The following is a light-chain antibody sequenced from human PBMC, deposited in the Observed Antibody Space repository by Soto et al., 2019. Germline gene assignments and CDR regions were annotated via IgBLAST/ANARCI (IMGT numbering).Light chain of an antibody. CDR3: QQSHSNPS. Sequence: DIQMTQSPSSLSASVGDRVTITCRASQTIATSLNWYQQKPGKAPRLLICATSSLQSGVPSRFSGSGSGTDFTLTISSLQPEDFATYYCQQSHSNPSFGGGTRVEV. J-gene: IGKJ4*01. V-gene: IGKV1-39*01. CDR2: ATS. CDR1: QTIATS.